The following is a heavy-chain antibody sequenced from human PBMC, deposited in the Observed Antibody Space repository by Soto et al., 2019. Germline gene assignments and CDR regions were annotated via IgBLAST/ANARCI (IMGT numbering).Heavy chain of an antibody. CDR3: ARRYGGNFAY. J-gene: IGHJ4*02. CDR1: GDTISTGGYS. D-gene: IGHD1-26*01. CDR2: TYHSGNP. V-gene: IGHV4-30-2*02. Sequence: SETLSLTCGVSGDTISTGGYSWAWIRQPPGKALEWIGHTYHSGNPYYNPSLKSRVIISVDRSKNQFSLKVSSVTAADTAVYYCARRYGGNFAYWGQVTLVTVSS.